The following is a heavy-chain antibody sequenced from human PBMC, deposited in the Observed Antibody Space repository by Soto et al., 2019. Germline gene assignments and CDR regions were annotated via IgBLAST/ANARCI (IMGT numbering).Heavy chain of an antibody. CDR2: TYASGST. V-gene: IGHV4-4*07. D-gene: IGHD2-21*01. CDR1: DDSLSTYY. Sequence: PSETLSLTCNVSDDSLSTYYWSWIRQPAGKGLEWIGRTYASGSTNHNPSLKGRVSMSVDTSKKQFSLKMISVTAADTAMYYCARSAIPRGGWFRHWGQGVLLTVSS. J-gene: IGHJ5*02. CDR3: ARSAIPRGGWFRH.